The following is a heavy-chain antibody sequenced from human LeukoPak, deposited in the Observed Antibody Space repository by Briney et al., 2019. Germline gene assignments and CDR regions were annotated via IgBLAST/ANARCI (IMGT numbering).Heavy chain of an antibody. CDR2: VYTDGNI. D-gene: IGHD3-10*01. CDR1: GFTLSGNY. Sequence: GGSLRLSCTASGFTLSGNYMNWVRPAPGKGLEWGSVVYTDGNIYYPHSEKGRFTSSKDNSKNTVDLLMDSVAAEDTALYYCARGRFGAPLNYWGQGTLVTVSS. J-gene: IGHJ4*02. V-gene: IGHV3-53*01. CDR3: ARGRFGAPLNY.